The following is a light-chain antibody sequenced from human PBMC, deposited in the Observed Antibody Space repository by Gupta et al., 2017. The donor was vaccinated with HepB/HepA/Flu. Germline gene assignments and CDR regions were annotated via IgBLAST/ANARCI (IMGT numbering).Light chain of an antibody. CDR2: KAS. V-gene: IGKV1-5*03. Sequence: DIQLSRYPSTLSASVEDRVTITCRASQSISSWLAWYQQKPGKAPKLLIYKASSLESGVPSRFSGSGSGTEFTLTISSLQPDDFATYYCQQYKSYSPYTFGQGTKLEIK. J-gene: IGKJ2*01. CDR1: QSISSW. CDR3: QQYKSYSPYT.